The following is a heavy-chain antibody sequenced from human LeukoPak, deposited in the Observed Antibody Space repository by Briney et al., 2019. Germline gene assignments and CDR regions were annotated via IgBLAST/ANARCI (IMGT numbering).Heavy chain of an antibody. CDR2: IIPIFGTA. D-gene: IGHD6-19*01. J-gene: IGHJ3*02. Sequence: GASVTVSRKSSGGTFSIFATSWVRQAPAQGLEWMGGIIPIFGTANYAQKFQGRVTITADKSTSTAHMELSSLRSEDTAVYYCARARLGDAFDIWGQGTMVTVSS. V-gene: IGHV1-69*06. CDR1: GGTFSIFA. CDR3: ARARLGDAFDI.